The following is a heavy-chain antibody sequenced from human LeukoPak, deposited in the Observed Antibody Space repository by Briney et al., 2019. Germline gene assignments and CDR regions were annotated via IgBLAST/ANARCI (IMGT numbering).Heavy chain of an antibody. CDR1: GGSISSYY. J-gene: IGHJ4*02. CDR3: ARQGARGYRPLDY. CDR2: IYYSGST. Sequence: PSETLSLTCTVSGGSISSYYWSWIRQPPGKGLEWIGYIYYSGSTNYNPSLKSRVTISVDTSKNQFSLKLSSVTAADTAVYYCARQGARGYRPLDYWGQGTLVTVSS. D-gene: IGHD5-18*01. V-gene: IGHV4-59*08.